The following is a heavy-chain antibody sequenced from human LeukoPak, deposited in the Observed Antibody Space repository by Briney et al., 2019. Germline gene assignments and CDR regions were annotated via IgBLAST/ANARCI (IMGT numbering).Heavy chain of an antibody. J-gene: IGHJ5*02. CDR3: ARSYGDYGYWFDP. CDR2: ISAYNGNT. V-gene: IGHV1-18*04. D-gene: IGHD4-17*01. Sequence: ASVKVSCKASGYTFTAYHMHWVRQAPGQGLEWMGWISAYNGNTNYAQKLQGRVTMTTDTSTSTAYMELRSLRSDDTAVYYCARSYGDYGYWFDPWGQGTLVTVSS. CDR1: GYTFTAYH.